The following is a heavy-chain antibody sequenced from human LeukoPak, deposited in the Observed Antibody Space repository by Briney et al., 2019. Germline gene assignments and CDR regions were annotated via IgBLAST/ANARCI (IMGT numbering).Heavy chain of an antibody. CDR2: IYYTGST. CDR3: VKSGGYGLIDY. V-gene: IGHV4-38-2*02. J-gene: IGHJ4*02. D-gene: IGHD1-26*01. Sequence: SETLSLTCTVSGYSISSGYYLGWIRQPPGKGLEWIGNIYYTGSTYYNASLQSRVTISIDTSKNQFSLRLNSVTAADTAMYYCVKSGGYGLIDYWGQGTLVTVSS. CDR1: GYSISSGYY.